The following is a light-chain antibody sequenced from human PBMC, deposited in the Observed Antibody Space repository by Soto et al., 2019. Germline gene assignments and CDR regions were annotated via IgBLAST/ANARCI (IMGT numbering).Light chain of an antibody. CDR1: SSDVGSYNL. CDR2: EVS. V-gene: IGLV2-23*02. J-gene: IGLJ1*01. Sequence: QSALTQPASVSGPPGQSITISCTGTSSDVGSYNLVSWYQQHPGKAPKLMIYEVSKRPSGVSNRFSGSKSGNTASLTISGLQAEDEADYYCCSYAGSSTFHVFGTGTKLTVL. CDR3: CSYAGSSTFHV.